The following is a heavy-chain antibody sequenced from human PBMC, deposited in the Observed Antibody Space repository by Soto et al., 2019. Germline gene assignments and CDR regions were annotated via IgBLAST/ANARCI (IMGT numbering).Heavy chain of an antibody. V-gene: IGHV3-7*01. CDR2: IKQDGSEK. Sequence: GGSLRLSCAASGFTFSSYWMSWVRKDPGKGLEWVANIKQDGSEKYYVDSVKGRFTISRDNAKNSLYLQMNSLRAEDTAVYYCATELVPAVKYYYGMDVWGQGTTVTVSS. J-gene: IGHJ6*02. CDR1: GFTFSSYW. D-gene: IGHD2-2*01. CDR3: ATELVPAVKYYYGMDV.